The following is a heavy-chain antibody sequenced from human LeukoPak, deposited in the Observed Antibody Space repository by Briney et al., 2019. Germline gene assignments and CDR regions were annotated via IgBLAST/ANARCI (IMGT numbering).Heavy chain of an antibody. CDR3: SRPRDEGGLYWNFDL. CDR2: INPNSGGT. D-gene: IGHD2-15*01. V-gene: IGHV1-2*02. Sequence: GASVKVSCKASGYTFTSYGINWVRQAPGQGLEWVGWINPNSGGTNYAQKFQGRVTMTRDTSISTAYMELSRLRPDDTAVYYCSRPRDEGGLYWNFDLWGRGTLVTVSS. J-gene: IGHJ2*01. CDR1: GYTFTSYG.